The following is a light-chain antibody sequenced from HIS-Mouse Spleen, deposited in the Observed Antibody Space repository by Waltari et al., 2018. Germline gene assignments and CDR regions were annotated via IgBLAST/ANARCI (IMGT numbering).Light chain of an antibody. CDR3: YSTDSSGNHRV. J-gene: IGLJ2*01. V-gene: IGLV3-10*01. CDR2: EDS. Sequence: SYVLTQPPSVSVSPGQTARITCSGDALPKKYAYWYQQQSGQAPVLVIYEDSKRPSGIPERFSGSSSGTMATFTISGAQVEDEADYYCYSTDSSGNHRVFGGGTRLTVL. CDR1: ALPKKY.